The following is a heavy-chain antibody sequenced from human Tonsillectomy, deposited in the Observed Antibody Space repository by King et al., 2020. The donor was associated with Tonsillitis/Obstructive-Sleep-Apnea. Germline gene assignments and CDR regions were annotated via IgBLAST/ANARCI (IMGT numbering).Heavy chain of an antibody. J-gene: IGHJ4*02. V-gene: IGHV3-15*01. CDR1: GFTFSTAW. CDR3: GADVPGYSGLFDY. D-gene: IGHD5-12*01. Sequence: VQLVESGGGLVQPGGSLRLSCAASGFTFSTAWMHWVRQVPGKGLEWVCRIISNNVGGTTAYTTPVKGRFAISRDDSKDTVYLQMNSLQTEDTAIYYCGADVPGYSGLFDYWGQGTLLTVSS. CDR2: IISNNVGGTT.